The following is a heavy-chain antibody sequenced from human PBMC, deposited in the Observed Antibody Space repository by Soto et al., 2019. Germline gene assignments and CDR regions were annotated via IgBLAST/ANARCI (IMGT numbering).Heavy chain of an antibody. CDR1: GDSISNLDYF. Sequence: SETLSLTCSVSGDSISNLDYFWAWIRQPPGQALEYIGYIYKSATTYYNPSFESRVAISVDTSKSQFSLNVTSVTAADTAVYFCARGRYCLTGRCFPNWFDSWGRGTQVTVSS. CDR3: ARGRYCLTGRCFPNWFDS. J-gene: IGHJ5*01. D-gene: IGHD7-27*01. V-gene: IGHV4-30-4*01. CDR2: IYKSATT.